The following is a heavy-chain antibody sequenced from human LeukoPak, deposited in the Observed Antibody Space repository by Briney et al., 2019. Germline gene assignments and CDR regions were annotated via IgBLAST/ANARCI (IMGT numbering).Heavy chain of an antibody. CDR3: ARRSGYYWDAFDV. J-gene: IGHJ3*01. V-gene: IGHV3-7*01. CDR2: IKQDESEK. CDR1: GFTLSNYW. D-gene: IGHD3-22*01. Sequence: GGSLRLSCSASGFTLSNYWMTWVRQAPGKGLEWVANIKQDESEKNYVDSVKGRFTISRDNANNLLHLQMNNLRADDTAVYYCARRSGYYWDAFDVWGQGTMVTVSS.